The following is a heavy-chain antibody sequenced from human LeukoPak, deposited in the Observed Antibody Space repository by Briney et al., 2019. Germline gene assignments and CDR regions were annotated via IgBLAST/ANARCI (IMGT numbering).Heavy chain of an antibody. V-gene: IGHV1-2*02. CDR3: ARGDSSGWYFDY. CDR1: GYTFTGYY. CDR2: INPNSGGT. D-gene: IGHD6-19*01. Sequence: ASVRVSCKASGYTFTGYYMHWVRQAPGQGLEWMGWINPNSGGTNYAQKFQGRVTMTRDTSISTAYMELSRLRSEDTAVYYCARGDSSGWYFDYWGQGTLVTVSS. J-gene: IGHJ4*02.